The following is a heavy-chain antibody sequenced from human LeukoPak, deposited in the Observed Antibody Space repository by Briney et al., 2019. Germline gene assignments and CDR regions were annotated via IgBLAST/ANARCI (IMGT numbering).Heavy chain of an antibody. V-gene: IGHV1-69*04. D-gene: IGHD3-10*01. CDR2: IIPILGIA. CDR1: GGTLSSYA. CDR3: VREVTMVRGVITFYHYNGMDV. Sequence: VASVKVSCKASGGTLSSYAISWVRQAPGQGLEWMGRIIPILGIANYAQNFQGRVTMTTDASTSTVYMELRSLRSDDTAVYYCVREVTMVRGVITFYHYNGMDVWGQGTAVTVSS. J-gene: IGHJ6*02.